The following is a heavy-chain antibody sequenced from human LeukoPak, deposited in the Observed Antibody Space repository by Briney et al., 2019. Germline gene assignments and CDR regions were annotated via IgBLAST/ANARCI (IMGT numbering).Heavy chain of an antibody. CDR1: GYTFTSYG. Sequence: ASVKVSCKASGYTFTSYGISWVRQAPGQGLEWMGWISAYNGNTNYAQKLQGRVTMTTDTSTSTAYMELRSLRSDDTAVYYCAREVYGSEVNYYYYGMDVWGQGTTVTVSS. J-gene: IGHJ6*02. CDR2: ISAYNGNT. D-gene: IGHD6-19*01. V-gene: IGHV1-18*01. CDR3: AREVYGSEVNYYYYGMDV.